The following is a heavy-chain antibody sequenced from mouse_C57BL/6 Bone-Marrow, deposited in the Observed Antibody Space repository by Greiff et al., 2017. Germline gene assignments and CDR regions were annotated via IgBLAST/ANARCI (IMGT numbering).Heavy chain of an antibody. Sequence: VQLKESGAELVRPGASVKLSCTASGFNIKDDYMHWVKQRPEQGLEWIGWIDPETGDTEYASKFQGKATITADTSSNTAYLQLSSLTSEDTAVYYCTTGGGYDDYWGQGTTLTVSS. J-gene: IGHJ2*01. CDR3: TTGGGYDDY. D-gene: IGHD2-2*01. CDR1: GFNIKDDY. CDR2: IDPETGDT. V-gene: IGHV14-4*01.